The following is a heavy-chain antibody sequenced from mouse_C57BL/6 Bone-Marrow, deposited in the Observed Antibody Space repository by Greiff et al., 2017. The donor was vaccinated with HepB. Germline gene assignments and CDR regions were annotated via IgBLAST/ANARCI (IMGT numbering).Heavy chain of an antibody. V-gene: IGHV1-59*01. D-gene: IGHD1-3*01. J-gene: IGHJ3*01. CDR3: ARLYAWFAY. Sequence: QVQLQQPGAELVRPGTSVKLSCKASGYTFTSYWMHWVKQRPGQGLEWIGVIDPSDSYTNYNQKFKGKATLTVDTSSSTAYMQLSSLTSEDSAVYYCARLYAWFAYWGQGTLVTVSA. CDR2: IDPSDSYT. CDR1: GYTFTSYW.